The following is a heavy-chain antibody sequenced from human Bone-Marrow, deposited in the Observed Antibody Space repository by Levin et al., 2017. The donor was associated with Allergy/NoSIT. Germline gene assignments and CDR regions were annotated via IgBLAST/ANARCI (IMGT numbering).Heavy chain of an antibody. D-gene: IGHD3-3*01. J-gene: IGHJ6*02. CDR2: INPSGGSR. V-gene: IGHV1-46*01. CDR3: ATNNDSWSGYNYYGLDV. CDR1: GYTLSTYY. Sequence: GESLKISCKASGYTLSTYYVHWVRQAPGQGLEWMALINPSGGSRNLAQKFQGRVTMTRDTSTSTVHMELSSLGSEDTAVYYCATNNDSWSGYNYYGLDVWGQGTTVTVSS.